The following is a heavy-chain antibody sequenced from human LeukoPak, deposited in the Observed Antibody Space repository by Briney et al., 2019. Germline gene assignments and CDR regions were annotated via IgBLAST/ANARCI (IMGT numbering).Heavy chain of an antibody. CDR3: ARDPKGGFSYGWGAFDI. V-gene: IGHV3-23*01. Sequence: GASVKVSCKASGYTFSSYAMSWVRQAPGKGLEWVSAISGSGGSTYYADSVKGRFIISRDNSKNTLYLQMNSLRPEDTTVYYCARDPKGGFSYGWGAFDIWGQGTMVTVSS. CDR2: ISGSGGST. J-gene: IGHJ3*02. D-gene: IGHD5-18*01. CDR1: GYTFSSYA.